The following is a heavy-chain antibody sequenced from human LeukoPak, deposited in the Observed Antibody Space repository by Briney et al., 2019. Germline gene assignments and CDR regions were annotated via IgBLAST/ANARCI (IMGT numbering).Heavy chain of an antibody. Sequence: TSETLSLTCTVSGGSITSSTYNWGWIRQPPGKGLEWIGSIYHSGSTFYNPSLKSRVTISMNTSKNQFSLKLSSVTAADTAVYYFAMQPYYDSSGYYFYWGRGTLVTVSS. D-gene: IGHD3-22*01. J-gene: IGHJ4*02. V-gene: IGHV4-39*01. CDR3: AMQPYYDSSGYYFY. CDR2: IYHSGST. CDR1: GGSITSSTYN.